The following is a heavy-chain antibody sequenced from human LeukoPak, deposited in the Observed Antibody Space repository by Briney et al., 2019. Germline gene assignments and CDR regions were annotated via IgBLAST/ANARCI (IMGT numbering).Heavy chain of an antibody. D-gene: IGHD3-22*01. CDR3: ARPPGGYYDSSGYY. J-gene: IGHJ4*02. Sequence: GASVKVSCKASGYILTTYAMHWVRQAPGQRLEWMGWINAGNGDTESSQKFQGRVTITWDTSASTAYMELSSLRSEDTAVYYCARPPGGYYDSSGYYWGQGTLVTVSS. CDR1: GYILTTYA. V-gene: IGHV1-3*01. CDR2: INAGNGDT.